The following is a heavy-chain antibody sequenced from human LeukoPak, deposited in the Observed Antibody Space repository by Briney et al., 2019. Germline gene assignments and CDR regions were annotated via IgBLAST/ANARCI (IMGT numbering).Heavy chain of an antibody. Sequence: ASVKVSCKVSGYTLTELSMHWVRQAPGKGLEWMGGFDPEDGETIYAQKFQGRVTMTEDTSTDTAYMELSSLRSEGTAVYYCATDLEVDCSSTSCPPRGYWGQGTLVTVSS. CDR1: GYTLTELS. CDR3: ATDLEVDCSSTSCPPRGY. V-gene: IGHV1-24*01. J-gene: IGHJ4*02. D-gene: IGHD2-2*01. CDR2: FDPEDGET.